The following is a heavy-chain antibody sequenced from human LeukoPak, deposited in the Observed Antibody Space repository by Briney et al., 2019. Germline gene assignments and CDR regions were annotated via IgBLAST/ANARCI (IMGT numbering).Heavy chain of an antibody. J-gene: IGHJ4*02. CDR1: GFTFSSYA. Sequence: GGSLRLSCVASGFTFSSYAMHWVRQAPGKGLEWVAFIRYDGSNKYYADSVKGRFTISRDNSKNTLYLQMNSLRAEDTAVYYCARDYYDSSGYYYFDYWGQGTLVTVSS. D-gene: IGHD3-22*01. V-gene: IGHV3-30*02. CDR2: IRYDGSNK. CDR3: ARDYYDSSGYYYFDY.